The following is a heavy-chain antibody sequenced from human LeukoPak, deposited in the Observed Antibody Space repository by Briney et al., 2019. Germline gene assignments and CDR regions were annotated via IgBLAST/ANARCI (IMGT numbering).Heavy chain of an antibody. Sequence: GGSLRLSCAASGFTFSSYGIHWVRQAPGKGLEWAAFIRYDGSNKYYADSVRGRFTISRDNSKNTLYLQMNSLRAEDTAVYYCAKDLAVGYSYVSNFDYWGQGTLVTVSS. D-gene: IGHD5-18*01. CDR3: AKDLAVGYSYVSNFDY. CDR1: GFTFSSYG. J-gene: IGHJ4*02. CDR2: IRYDGSNK. V-gene: IGHV3-30*02.